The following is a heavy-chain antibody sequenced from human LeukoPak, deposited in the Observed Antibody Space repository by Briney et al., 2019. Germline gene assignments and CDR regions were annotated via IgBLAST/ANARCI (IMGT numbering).Heavy chain of an antibody. Sequence: PSETLSLTCTVSGDSISGYYGSSIRQPPGKGLGWIGYIYYSGRNNYNPSLKSRVTISVDTSKNQFSLKLSSVTAADTAVYYCARVHQGVVGMDVWGQGTTVTVSS. J-gene: IGHJ6*02. CDR1: GDSISGYY. D-gene: IGHD2-15*01. V-gene: IGHV4-59*01. CDR3: ARVHQGVVGMDV. CDR2: IYYSGRN.